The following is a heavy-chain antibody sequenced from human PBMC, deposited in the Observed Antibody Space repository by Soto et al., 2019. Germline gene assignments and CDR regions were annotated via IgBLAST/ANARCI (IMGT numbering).Heavy chain of an antibody. CDR3: AGHPGTTDAYYYYYGMDV. J-gene: IGHJ6*02. CDR2: ISYDGSNK. Sequence: QVQLVESGGGVVQPGRSLRLSCAASGFTFSSYGMHWVRQAPGKGLEWVAVISYDGSNKYYADSVKGRFTISRDNSKNTLYLQMNSLRAEDTAVYYCAGHPGTTDAYYYYYGMDVWGQGTTVTVSS. CDR1: GFTFSSYG. V-gene: IGHV3-30*03. D-gene: IGHD1-1*01.